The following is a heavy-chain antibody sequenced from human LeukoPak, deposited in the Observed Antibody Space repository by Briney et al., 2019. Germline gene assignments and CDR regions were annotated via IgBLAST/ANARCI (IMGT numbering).Heavy chain of an antibody. Sequence: PGGSLRLSCAASGFTVSSNYMSWVRQAPGKGLEWVSVIYSGGSTYYADSVKGRFTISRDNSKNTLYLQMNSLGAEDTAVYYCARARIAARLDLDYWGQGTLVTVSS. J-gene: IGHJ4*02. V-gene: IGHV3-53*01. CDR1: GFTVSSNY. CDR2: IYSGGST. D-gene: IGHD6-6*01. CDR3: ARARIAARLDLDY.